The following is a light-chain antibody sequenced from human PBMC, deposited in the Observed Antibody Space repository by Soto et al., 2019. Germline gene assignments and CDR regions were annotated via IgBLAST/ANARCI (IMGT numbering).Light chain of an antibody. J-gene: IGKJ1*01. V-gene: IGKV1-5*03. CDR3: PHWHDFSWT. CDR2: KTS. Sequence: DIHMTQSPSTLSASVGDRVTITCRASQSISIWLAWYQQKPGKAPNLLIYKTSSLETGVPSRFSGSGSGTSFTITVISPHPDDPSTYYCPHWHDFSWTFGQGTKVEVK. CDR1: QSISIW.